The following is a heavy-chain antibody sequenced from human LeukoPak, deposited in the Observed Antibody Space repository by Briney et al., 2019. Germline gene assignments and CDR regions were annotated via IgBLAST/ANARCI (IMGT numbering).Heavy chain of an antibody. Sequence: PGGSLRLSCAASGFTFSNFAMHWVRQAPGKGLERVAIVWYDGTKKYYVNSVDGRFTISRDKSENTLYLQMNGLRAEDTAVYYCAKEPQPWLGAFDVRGQGTMVTVSS. CDR1: GFTFSNFA. CDR2: VWYDGTKK. CDR3: AKEPQPWLGAFDV. D-gene: IGHD5-18*01. V-gene: IGHV3-33*03. J-gene: IGHJ3*01.